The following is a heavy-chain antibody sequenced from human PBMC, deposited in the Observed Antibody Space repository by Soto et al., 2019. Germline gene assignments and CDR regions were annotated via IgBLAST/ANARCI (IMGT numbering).Heavy chain of an antibody. D-gene: IGHD3-10*01. J-gene: IGHJ4*02. CDR3: ARVQYYGSGSYSIEGSFDY. Sequence: SETLSLTCAVSSGSISSSNWWSWVRQPPGKGLEWIGEIYHSGSTNYNPSLKSRVTISVDKSKNQFSLKLSSVTAADTAVYYCARVQYYGSGSYSIEGSFDYWGPGTLVTVSS. CDR1: SGSISSSNW. V-gene: IGHV4-4*02. CDR2: IYHSGST.